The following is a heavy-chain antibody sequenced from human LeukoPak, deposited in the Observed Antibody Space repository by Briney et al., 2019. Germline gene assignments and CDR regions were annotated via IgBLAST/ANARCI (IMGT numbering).Heavy chain of an antibody. CDR3: AKGLAAAQHDAFDI. D-gene: IGHD2-15*01. V-gene: IGHV3-30-3*01. J-gene: IGHJ3*02. CDR2: ISYDGSNK. Sequence: PGGSLRLSCAASGFTFSSYAMHWVRQAPGKGLEWVAVISYDGSNKYYADSVKGRFTISRDNSKNTLYLQMNSLRAEDTAVYYCAKGLAAAQHDAFDIWGQGTMVTVSS. CDR1: GFTFSSYA.